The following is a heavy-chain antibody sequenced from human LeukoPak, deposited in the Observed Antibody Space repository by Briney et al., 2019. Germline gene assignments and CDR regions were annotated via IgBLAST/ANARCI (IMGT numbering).Heavy chain of an antibody. CDR1: GFTFSRYW. V-gene: IGHV3-23*01. J-gene: IGHJ6*02. Sequence: PGGSLRLSCAASGFTFSRYWMSWVRQAPGKGLEWVSTISGSGGNTYYADSVKGRFTISRDNSKNTLYLQMNSLRAEDTAVYYCAKDLDILTGLYYYYAMDVWGQGTTVTVSS. CDR3: AKDLDILTGLYYYYAMDV. CDR2: ISGSGGNT. D-gene: IGHD3-9*01.